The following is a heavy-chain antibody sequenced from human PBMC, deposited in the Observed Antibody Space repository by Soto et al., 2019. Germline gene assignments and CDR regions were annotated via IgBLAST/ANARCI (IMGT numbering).Heavy chain of an antibody. Sequence: QVQLVQSGAEVKKPGSSVTVSCKASGGTFSSYTISWVRQAPGQGLEWMGGIIPIFGTANYAQKFQGRVTIXXYXSXXTAYKELSSLRSEDTAVYYCARGNHRWLQLWYFDLWGRGTLVTVSS. V-gene: IGHV1-69*12. D-gene: IGHD5-12*01. J-gene: IGHJ2*01. CDR1: GGTFSSYT. CDR2: IIPIFGTA. CDR3: ARGNHRWLQLWYFDL.